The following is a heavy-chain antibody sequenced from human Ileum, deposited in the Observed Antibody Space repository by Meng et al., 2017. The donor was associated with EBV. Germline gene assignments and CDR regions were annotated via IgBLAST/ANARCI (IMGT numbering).Heavy chain of an antibody. CDR1: GGSISSSNYY. CDR2: IYNSGST. V-gene: IGHV4-30-4*01. J-gene: IGHJ2*01. Sequence: QVQRQGSGHGMGKPSQTLSLTCPVSGGSISSSNYYWSWIRQPPGKGLEWSGHIYNSGSTYYNPSLKSRITISVDTSKNQFSLKLSSVTAADTAVYYCARGQKGYFDLWGRGTLVTVSS. CDR3: ARGQKGYFDL.